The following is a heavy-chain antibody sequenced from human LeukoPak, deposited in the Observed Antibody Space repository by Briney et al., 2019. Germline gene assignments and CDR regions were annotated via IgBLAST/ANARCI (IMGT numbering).Heavy chain of an antibody. CDR1: GGSISSGSYY. D-gene: IGHD1-1*01. J-gene: IGHJ3*02. CDR2: IYTSGST. CDR3: ARIPSWIPKAEGDAFDI. V-gene: IGHV4-61*02. Sequence: PSQTLSLTCTVSGGSISSGSYYWSWIRQPAGKGLEWIGRIYTSGSTNYNPSLKSRVTISVDTSKNQFSLKLSSVTAADTAVYYCARIPSWIPKAEGDAFDIWGQGTMVTVSS.